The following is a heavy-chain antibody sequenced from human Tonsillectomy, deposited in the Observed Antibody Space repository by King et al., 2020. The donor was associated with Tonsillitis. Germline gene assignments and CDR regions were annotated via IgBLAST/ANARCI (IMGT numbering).Heavy chain of an antibody. D-gene: IGHD2-15*01. CDR2: ISGYNGNT. V-gene: IGHV1-18*01. Sequence: QVQLVESGAEVKKPGASVKVSCKASGYTFTNYGINWVRQAPGQGLEWMGWISGYNGNTNYAQNLQDRVTMTTDTSTSTAYMELRSLRSDDTAVYYCARAEDNLLAQFDYWGQGTLVTVSS. CDR1: GYTFTNYG. CDR3: ARAEDNLLAQFDY. J-gene: IGHJ4*02.